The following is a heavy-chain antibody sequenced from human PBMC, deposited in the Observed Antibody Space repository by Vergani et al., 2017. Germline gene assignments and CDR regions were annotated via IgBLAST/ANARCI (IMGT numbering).Heavy chain of an antibody. CDR2: IYPGDSDT. Sequence: EVQLVQSGAEVKKPGESLKISCKGSGYSFTSYWIGWVRQMPGKGLEWMGIIYPGDSDTRYSPSFQGQVTISADKSISTAYLQWSSLKSSDTAMYYCGRRDRGDILTGYYNWFDPWGQGTLVTVSS. V-gene: IGHV5-51*01. CDR1: GYSFTSYW. D-gene: IGHD3-9*01. CDR3: GRRDRGDILTGYYNWFDP. J-gene: IGHJ5*02.